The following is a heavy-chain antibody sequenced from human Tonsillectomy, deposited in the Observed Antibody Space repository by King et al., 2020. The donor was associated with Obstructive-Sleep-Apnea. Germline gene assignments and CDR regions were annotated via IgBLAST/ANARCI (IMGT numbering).Heavy chain of an antibody. J-gene: IGHJ5*02. CDR2: LYNSRSN. Sequence: VQLQESGPGLVKPSETLSLTCTVFGGPIGNYYWSWVRQPPGKGLECIGFLYNSRSNIYNPSLMSRVTISVDTSKNHFSLRLTSVTAADAAVYYCAKDASGTYYNWFDPWGQGIPVTVSS. V-gene: IGHV4-59*01. D-gene: IGHD3-10*01. CDR3: AKDASGTYYNWFDP. CDR1: GGPIGNYY.